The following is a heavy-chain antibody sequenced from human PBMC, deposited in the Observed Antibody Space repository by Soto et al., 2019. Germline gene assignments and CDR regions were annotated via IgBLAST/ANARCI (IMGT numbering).Heavy chain of an antibody. V-gene: IGHV4-4*02. Sequence: SETLSLTCAVSGGSVSSSNWWGWVRPPPGKVLEWIGEIYHSGSTNYNPSLKSRVTISVDKSKNQFSLKLRSVTAADTAVYYCARVRVFGVVITYYYGMDVCGQGTTVT. CDR2: IYHSGST. J-gene: IGHJ6*02. D-gene: IGHD3-3*01. CDR3: ARVRVFGVVITYYYGMDV. CDR1: GGSVSSSNW.